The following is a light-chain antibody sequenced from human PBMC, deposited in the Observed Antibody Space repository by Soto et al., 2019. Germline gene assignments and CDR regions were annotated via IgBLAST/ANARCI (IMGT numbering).Light chain of an antibody. CDR2: DAS. J-gene: IGKJ2*01. Sequence: EIVLTQSPATLSLSPGERATLSCRASQSVSSYLAWYQQKPGQAPRLLIFDASSRATGIPARFSGSGSGTDFTLTISSLEPEDFAVYYCQQRSNGPPYTFGQGTKLEIK. CDR3: QQRSNGPPYT. V-gene: IGKV3-11*01. CDR1: QSVSSY.